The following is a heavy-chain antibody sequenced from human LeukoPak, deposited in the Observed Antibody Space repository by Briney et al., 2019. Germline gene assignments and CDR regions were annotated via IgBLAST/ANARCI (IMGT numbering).Heavy chain of an antibody. V-gene: IGHV4-59*01. CDR1: GGSISSYY. CDR3: AREEMSSGWYPFDY. CDR2: IYYSGST. Sequence: SETLSLTCTVSGGSISSYYWSWIRQPPGKGLEWIGHIYYSGSTNYNPSLKSRVTISVGASKNQFSLKVSSVTAADTAVYYCAREEMSSGWYPFDYWGQGTLVTVSS. J-gene: IGHJ4*02. D-gene: IGHD6-19*01.